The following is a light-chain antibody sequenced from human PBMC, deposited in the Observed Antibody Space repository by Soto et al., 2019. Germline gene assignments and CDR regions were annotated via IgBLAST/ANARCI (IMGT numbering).Light chain of an antibody. CDR3: GAWDNSLSAGL. CDR1: SSNIGNNY. Sequence: QSVLTQPPSVSAAPGQKVTISCSGSSSNIGNNYVSWYQQLPGTAPKLLIYENNKRPSGIPDRFSGSKSGTSATLGITGLQTGDEADYYCGAWDNSLSAGLFGGGTKLTVL. CDR2: ENN. V-gene: IGLV1-51*02. J-gene: IGLJ3*02.